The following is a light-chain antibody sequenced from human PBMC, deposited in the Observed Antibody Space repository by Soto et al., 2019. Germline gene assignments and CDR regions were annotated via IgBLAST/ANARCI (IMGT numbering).Light chain of an antibody. Sequence: DIQMTQSPSSLFASIGDRVTITCRASQSISNHLNWYQQKPGKAPKLLVYGASSLQGGVPSRFSGSGSGPDFTLTISSLEPEDFATYYCQQTYTTPPTFGGGTKVEIK. CDR2: GAS. CDR3: QQTYTTPPT. V-gene: IGKV1-39*01. CDR1: QSISNH. J-gene: IGKJ4*01.